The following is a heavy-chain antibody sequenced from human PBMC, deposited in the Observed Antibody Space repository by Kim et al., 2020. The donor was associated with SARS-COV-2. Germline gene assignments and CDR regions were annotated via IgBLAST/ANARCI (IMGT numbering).Heavy chain of an antibody. Sequence: GGSLRLSCAASGFTFSSYAMSWVRQAPGKGLEWVSAISGSGGSAYHADSVKGRFTISRDNSKNTLYLQMNSLRAEDTAVYYCAKGRKWELPLDYWGQGTLVTVSS. CDR2: ISGSGGSA. J-gene: IGHJ4*02. D-gene: IGHD1-26*01. CDR1: GFTFSSYA. CDR3: AKGRKWELPLDY. V-gene: IGHV3-23*01.